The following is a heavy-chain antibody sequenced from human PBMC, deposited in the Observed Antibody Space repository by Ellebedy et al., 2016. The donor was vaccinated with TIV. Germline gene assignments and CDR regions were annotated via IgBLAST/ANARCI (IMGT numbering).Heavy chain of an antibody. V-gene: IGHV3-23*01. CDR3: AKSDCGSGGCKLLVE. Sequence: PGGSLRLSCAASGFTFSSYAMGWVRQAPGKGLEWVSRISGSGDSTYNADSVRGRFTISRDNSKNTLYLQINSLRAEDTAIYYCAKSDCGSGGCKLLVEWGQGTRVTVSS. CDR1: GFTFSSYA. CDR2: ISGSGDST. D-gene: IGHD2-15*01. J-gene: IGHJ4*02.